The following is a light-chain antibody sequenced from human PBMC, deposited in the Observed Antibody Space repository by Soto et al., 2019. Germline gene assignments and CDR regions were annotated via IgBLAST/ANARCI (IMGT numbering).Light chain of an antibody. CDR1: SSNIGAGYD. V-gene: IGLV1-40*01. CDR3: CSYIGHYIYV. J-gene: IGLJ1*01. Sequence: QSVLTQPPSVSGAPGQRVTISCTGSSSNIGAGYDVHWYQQLPGTAPKLLIYGNSNRPSGVPDRFSGSKSGTSASLAITGLQAEDEADYYCCSYIGHYIYVCGTGSKVT. CDR2: GNS.